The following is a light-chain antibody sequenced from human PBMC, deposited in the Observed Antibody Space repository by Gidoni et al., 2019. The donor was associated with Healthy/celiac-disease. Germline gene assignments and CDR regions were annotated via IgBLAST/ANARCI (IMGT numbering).Light chain of an antibody. CDR3: QQYDNLIT. V-gene: IGKV1-33*01. Sequence: DIQMTQSPSSLSASERARVTITCQASQDISNYLNWYQQQPGKAPKLLIYDASNLETGVPSRFSGSGSGTDFTFTISSLQPEDIATYYCQQYDNLITFXXXTRLEIK. J-gene: IGKJ5*01. CDR1: QDISNY. CDR2: DAS.